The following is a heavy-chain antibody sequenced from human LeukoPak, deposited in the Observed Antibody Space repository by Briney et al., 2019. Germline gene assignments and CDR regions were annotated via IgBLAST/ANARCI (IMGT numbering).Heavy chain of an antibody. CDR3: ARGIVVVVAATAHFDY. Sequence: GRSLRLSCAASGFTFYDYAMHWVRQVPGKGLEWVSGISWNSGSIGYADSVKGRFTISRDNAKNSLYLQMNSLRAEDTAVYYCARGIVVVVAATAHFDYWGQGTLVTVSS. V-gene: IGHV3-9*01. CDR1: GFTFYDYA. D-gene: IGHD2-15*01. CDR2: ISWNSGSI. J-gene: IGHJ4*02.